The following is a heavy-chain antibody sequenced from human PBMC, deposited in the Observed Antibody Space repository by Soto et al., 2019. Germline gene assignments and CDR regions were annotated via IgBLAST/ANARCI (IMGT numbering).Heavy chain of an antibody. CDR3: AGDQGYCDGGSCYVFDS. D-gene: IGHD2-15*01. CDR1: GGSISSSNW. Sequence: QVQLQESGPGLVKPSGTLSLTCAVSGGSISSSNWWSWVRQPPGKGLEWIGEIYYSGTTKYNSSLKSRVTILVDKPKHQFSLMLYSVTAADTAVYYCAGDQGYCDGGSCYVFDSWGQGTLVTVSS. CDR2: IYYSGTT. V-gene: IGHV4-4*02. J-gene: IGHJ4*02.